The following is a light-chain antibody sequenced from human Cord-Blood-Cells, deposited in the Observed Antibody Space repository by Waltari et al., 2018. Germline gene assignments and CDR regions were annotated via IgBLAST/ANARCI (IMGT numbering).Light chain of an antibody. CDR1: TLGDKD. J-gene: IGLJ3*02. Sequence: SYDVPQPPAVAAAPGQTASTISSGDTLGDKDACWYQQKPGQSPVLVIYQDSKRPSGIPERFSGSNSGNTASLTICGTQAMDEADYYCQACDSSTVGVFGGGTKLTVL. CDR2: QDS. V-gene: IGLV3-1*01. CDR3: QACDSSTVGV.